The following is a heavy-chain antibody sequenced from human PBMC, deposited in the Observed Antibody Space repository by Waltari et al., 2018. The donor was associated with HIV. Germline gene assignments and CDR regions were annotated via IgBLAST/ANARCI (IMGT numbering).Heavy chain of an antibody. CDR2: IYSGGST. J-gene: IGHJ6*02. CDR3: ARDSAADGMDV. D-gene: IGHD6-13*01. V-gene: IGHV3-66*01. Sequence: EVQLVESGGGLVQPGGSLRLSCAASGFTVSSNYMSWVRQAPGRGLEWVSVIYSGGSTYYADSVKGRFTISRDNSKNTLYLQMNSLRAEDTAVYYCARDSAADGMDVWGQGTTVTVSS. CDR1: GFTVSSNY.